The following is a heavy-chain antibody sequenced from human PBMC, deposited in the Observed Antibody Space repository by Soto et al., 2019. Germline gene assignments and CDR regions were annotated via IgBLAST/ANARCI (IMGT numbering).Heavy chain of an antibody. CDR3: TQSDGY. J-gene: IGHJ4*02. CDR1: GFTFSGSA. CDR2: IRSKANNYAT. Sequence: EVQLVESGGGLVQPGGSLKLSCAASGFTFSGSAMHWVRQASGKGLEWVGRIRSKANNYATAYAASVKGRFTISRDDSKNTAYLQINSLKADDTAVYYCTQSDGYWGQGTLVTVSS. V-gene: IGHV3-73*02.